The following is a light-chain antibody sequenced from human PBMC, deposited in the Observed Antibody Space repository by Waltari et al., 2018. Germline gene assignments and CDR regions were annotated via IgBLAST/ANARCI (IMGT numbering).Light chain of an antibody. Sequence: SYVLPQPPSVSVPLGQTARVTCGGNTHGSNSVHWYQQRPGQAPILVLYDDSDRPSGIPDRFSGSNSGNTATLTISRVEAGDEADYYCQVWDGSTDVVFGGGTKLTVL. J-gene: IGLJ2*01. CDR3: QVWDGSTDVV. CDR1: THGSNS. V-gene: IGLV3-21*02. CDR2: DDS.